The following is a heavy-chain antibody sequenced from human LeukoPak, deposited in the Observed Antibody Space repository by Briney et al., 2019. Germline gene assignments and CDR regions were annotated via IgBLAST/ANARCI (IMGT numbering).Heavy chain of an antibody. CDR3: AKRSLVLYRVVIAPSSPYFDY. D-gene: IGHD2-21*01. Sequence: GGSLRLSCAASGFTFSSYAMSWVRQAPGKGLEWVSAISGSGGSTYYADSAKGRFTISRDNSKNTLYLQMNSLRAEDTAVYYCAKRSLVLYRVVIAPSSPYFDYWGQGTLVTVSS. CDR2: ISGSGGST. CDR1: GFTFSSYA. V-gene: IGHV3-23*01. J-gene: IGHJ4*02.